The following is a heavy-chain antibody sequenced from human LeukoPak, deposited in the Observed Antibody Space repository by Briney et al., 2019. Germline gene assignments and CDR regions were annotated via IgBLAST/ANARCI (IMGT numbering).Heavy chain of an antibody. V-gene: IGHV3-9*01. J-gene: IGHJ4*02. CDR2: ISWNSGSI. Sequence: PGGSLRLSCAASGFTFVDYAMHWVRQAPGKGLEWVSGISWNSGSIGYADSVKGRFTISRDNAKNSLYLQMNSLRAEDTALYYCAKDLGYSGYDSIFDYWGQGTLVTVSS. CDR1: GFTFVDYA. CDR3: AKDLGYSGYDSIFDY. D-gene: IGHD5-12*01.